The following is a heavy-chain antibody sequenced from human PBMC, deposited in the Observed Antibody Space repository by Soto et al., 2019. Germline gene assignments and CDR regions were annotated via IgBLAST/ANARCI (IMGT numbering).Heavy chain of an antibody. CDR3: AKDRAYDYAGGFDY. J-gene: IGHJ4*02. V-gene: IGHV3-30*18. D-gene: IGHD3-16*01. CDR1: RFTFSSHG. Sequence: QVQLVESGGGVVQPGRSLRLSCAASRFTFSSHGMHWARQAPGKGLEWVAVISYDGSNKYYADSVKGRFTISRENSKNTLYLQMNSLRAEDTAVYYCAKDRAYDYAGGFDYWGQGTLVTVSS. CDR2: ISYDGSNK.